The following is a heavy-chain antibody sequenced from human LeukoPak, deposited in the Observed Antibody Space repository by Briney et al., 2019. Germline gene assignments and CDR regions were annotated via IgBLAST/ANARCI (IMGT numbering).Heavy chain of an antibody. CDR1: GFTFSNAW. Sequence: GGSLRLSCAVSGFTFSNAWMSWVRQAPGKGLEWVGRIKKKTDGGTTDYAAPVKGRFTISRDDSKNTLYLQMNSLKTEDTAVYYCTTEYYYDNSGLFDYWGQGTLVTVSS. CDR2: IKKKTDGGTT. CDR3: TTEYYYDNSGLFDY. D-gene: IGHD3-22*01. J-gene: IGHJ4*02. V-gene: IGHV3-15*01.